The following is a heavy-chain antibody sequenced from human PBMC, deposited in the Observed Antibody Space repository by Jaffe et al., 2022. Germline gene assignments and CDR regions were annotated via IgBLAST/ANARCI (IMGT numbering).Heavy chain of an antibody. J-gene: IGHJ6*03. CDR1: GGSISSYY. CDR2: IYYSGST. V-gene: IGHV4-59*01. Sequence: QVQLQESGPGLVKPSETLSLTCTVSGGSISSYYWSWIRQPPGKGLEWIGYIYYSGSTNYNPSLKSRVTISVDTSKNQFSLKLSSVTAADTAVYYCARGHHDYARLYYYYYMDVWGKGTTVTVSS. D-gene: IGHD4-17*01. CDR3: ARGHHDYARLYYYYYMDV.